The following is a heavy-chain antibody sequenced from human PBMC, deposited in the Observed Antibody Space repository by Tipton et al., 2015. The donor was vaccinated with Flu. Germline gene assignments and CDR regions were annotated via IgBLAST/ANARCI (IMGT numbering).Heavy chain of an antibody. V-gene: IGHV4-59*01. Sequence: LRLSCTVSGGSISPYYWNWIRQPPGKGLEWIGYYVSDTGTTDYNPSLRSRVAISEDTSTNQFFLKLSSVTAADTAVYYCARASAPVRGSYQGGGFGVWGQGTVVTVSS. CDR3: ARASAPVRGSYQGGGFGV. D-gene: IGHD1-26*01. CDR2: VSDTGTT. CDR1: GGSISPYY. J-gene: IGHJ3*01.